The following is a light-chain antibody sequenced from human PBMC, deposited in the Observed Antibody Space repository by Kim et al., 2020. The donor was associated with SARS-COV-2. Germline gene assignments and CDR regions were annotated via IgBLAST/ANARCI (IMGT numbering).Light chain of an antibody. CDR2: DND. J-gene: IGLJ2*01. V-gene: IGLV1-51*01. CDR3: GTWDSSLSGVV. Sequence: GQKVTSSCSGSSSNIGNYSVSWYQQLPGTAPKLLIYDNDKRPSGIPDRFSGSKSGTSATLGITGLQTGDEADYYCGTWDSSLSGVVFGGGTQLTVL. CDR1: SSNIGNYS.